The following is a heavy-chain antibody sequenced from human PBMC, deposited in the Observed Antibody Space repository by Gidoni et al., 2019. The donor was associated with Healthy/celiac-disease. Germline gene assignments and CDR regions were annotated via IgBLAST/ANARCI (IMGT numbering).Heavy chain of an antibody. Sequence: EVQLVESGGGLVKPGRSLRLPCTASGFTFGDYAMSWFRQAPGKGLEWVGFIRSKAYGGTTEYAASVKGRFTISRDDSKSIAYLQMNSLKTEDTAVYYCTRGPPIISSSWSFDYWGQGTLVTVSS. CDR1: GFTFGDYA. CDR3: TRGPPIISSSWSFDY. CDR2: IRSKAYGGTT. V-gene: IGHV3-49*05. D-gene: IGHD6-13*01. J-gene: IGHJ4*02.